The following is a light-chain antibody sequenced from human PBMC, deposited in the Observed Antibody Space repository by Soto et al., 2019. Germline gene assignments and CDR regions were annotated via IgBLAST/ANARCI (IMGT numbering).Light chain of an antibody. Sequence: DIQMTQSPSSVSAFVGDTVTLTCRASQAISSSLAWYQQKPGKAPNLLMFDASSLQSGVPSRFSGSGSGTDFTLTISGLQPEDFGTYYCQQAASFPINFGQGTRLDI. CDR3: QQAASFPIN. CDR1: QAISSS. V-gene: IGKV1-12*01. CDR2: DAS. J-gene: IGKJ5*01.